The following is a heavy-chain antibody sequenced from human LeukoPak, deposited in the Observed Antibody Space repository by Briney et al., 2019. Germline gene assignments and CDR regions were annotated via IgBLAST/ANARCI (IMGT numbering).Heavy chain of an antibody. Sequence: PGGSLRLSCAASGFTFSSYAMHWVRQAPGKGLEWVSGISGSGDTSYYTDSVRGRFTISRDNSKNTLYLQMNSLRAEDTAFYYCAKREVVAPCFDYWGQGTLVTVSS. D-gene: IGHD3-22*01. CDR2: ISGSGDTS. V-gene: IGHV3-23*01. CDR3: AKREVVAPCFDY. J-gene: IGHJ4*02. CDR1: GFTFSSYA.